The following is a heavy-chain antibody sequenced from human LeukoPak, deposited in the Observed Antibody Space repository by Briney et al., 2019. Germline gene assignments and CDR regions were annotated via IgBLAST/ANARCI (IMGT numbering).Heavy chain of an antibody. D-gene: IGHD5-24*01. CDR1: GGSISTYY. J-gene: IGHJ4*02. CDR2: IYNSGST. V-gene: IGHV4-59*01. Sequence: NASETLSLTCTVSGGSISTYYWSWIRQPPGKGLEWVGYIYNSGSTNYNPSLKSRVTISVDTSKNQFSLKLSSATAADTAVYYCARHPEMATSKIDYWGQGTLVTVSS. CDR3: ARHPEMATSKIDY.